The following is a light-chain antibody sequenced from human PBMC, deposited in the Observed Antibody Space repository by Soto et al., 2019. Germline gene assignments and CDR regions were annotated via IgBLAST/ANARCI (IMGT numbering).Light chain of an antibody. J-gene: IGLJ3*02. CDR2: DNN. CDR1: SSDVGNSN. V-gene: IGLV1-51*01. Sequence: QSALAQPASVSGSPGQSVTISCTGSSSDVGNSNLVSWFQQAPGKAPKLLIYDNNKRPSGIPDRFSGSKSGTSATLGITGLQTGDEADYYCGTWDSSLSAVVFGGGTKLTVL. CDR3: GTWDSSLSAVV.